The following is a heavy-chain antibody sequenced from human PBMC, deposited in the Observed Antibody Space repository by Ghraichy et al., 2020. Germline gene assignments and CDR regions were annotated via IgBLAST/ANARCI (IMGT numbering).Heavy chain of an antibody. V-gene: IGHV1-69*13. Sequence: SVKVSCKASGGTFSSYAISWVRQAPGQGLEWMGGIIPIFGTANYAQKFQGRVTITADESTSTAYMELSSLRSEDTAVYYCARGPDYYDSSGYWLRWGQGTLVTVSS. CDR1: GGTFSSYA. D-gene: IGHD3-22*01. CDR3: ARGPDYYDSSGYWLR. J-gene: IGHJ4*02. CDR2: IIPIFGTA.